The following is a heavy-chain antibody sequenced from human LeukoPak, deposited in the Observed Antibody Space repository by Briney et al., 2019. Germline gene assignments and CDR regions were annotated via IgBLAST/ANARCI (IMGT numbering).Heavy chain of an antibody. Sequence: GASVKVSCKASGYTFTGYYMHRVRQAPGQGLEWMGWINPNSGGTNYAQKFQGRVTMTRDTSISTAYMELSRLRSDDTAVYYCARYARFLEWLPYDYWGQGTLVTVSS. D-gene: IGHD3-3*01. CDR3: ARYARFLEWLPYDY. CDR1: GYTFTGYY. J-gene: IGHJ4*02. CDR2: INPNSGGT. V-gene: IGHV1-2*02.